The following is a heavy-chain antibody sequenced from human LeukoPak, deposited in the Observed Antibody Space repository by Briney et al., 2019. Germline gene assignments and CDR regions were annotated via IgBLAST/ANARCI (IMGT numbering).Heavy chain of an antibody. CDR3: AKRDQLPPRQYYFDY. CDR2: ISGSGGST. CDR1: GFTFSSYA. J-gene: IGHJ4*02. V-gene: IGHV3-23*01. Sequence: PGGSLRLSCAASGFTFSSYAMSWVRQAPGKGLEWVSAISGSGGSTYYADSVKGRFTISRDNSKNTLYLQMNSLRAEDTAVYYCAKRDQLPPRQYYFDYWGQGTLVTVSS. D-gene: IGHD2-2*01.